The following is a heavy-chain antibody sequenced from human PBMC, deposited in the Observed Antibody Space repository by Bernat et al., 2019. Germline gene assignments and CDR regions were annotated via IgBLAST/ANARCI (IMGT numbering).Heavy chain of an antibody. J-gene: IGHJ4*02. D-gene: IGHD6-19*01. CDR1: GFTFSSYG. Sequence: QVQLVESGGGVVQPGRSLRLSCAASGFTFSSYGMHWVRQAPGKGLEWVAVISYDGSNKYYADSVKGRFTISRDNSKNTLYLQMNSLRAEDTAVYYWARIAVAGTDFGYWGQGTLVTVSS. V-gene: IGHV3-30*03. CDR2: ISYDGSNK. CDR3: ARIAVAGTDFGY.